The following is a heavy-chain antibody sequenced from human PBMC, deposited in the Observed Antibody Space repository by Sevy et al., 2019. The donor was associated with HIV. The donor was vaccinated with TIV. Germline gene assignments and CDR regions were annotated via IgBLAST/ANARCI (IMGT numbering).Heavy chain of an antibody. D-gene: IGHD1-26*01. V-gene: IGHV3-33*01. CDR3: ARDQGSRQWKLRE. J-gene: IGHJ4*02. Sequence: GGSLRLSCAASGFTFTSYGMHWVRQAPGKGLEWVAVIWYDGSNKYYADSVKDRFTISRDNSKNTLYLQMNSLRAEDTAVYYCARDQGSRQWKLREWGQGTLVTVSS. CDR2: IWYDGSNK. CDR1: GFTFTSYG.